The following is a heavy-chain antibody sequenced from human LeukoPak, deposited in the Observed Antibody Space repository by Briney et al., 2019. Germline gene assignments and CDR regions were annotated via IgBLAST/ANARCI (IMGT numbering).Heavy chain of an antibody. D-gene: IGHD3-10*01. V-gene: IGHV4-31*03. Sequence: SQTLSLTCTVSGGSISSGGYYWSWIRQHPGEGLEWIGYIYYSGSTYYNPSLKSRVTISVDTSKSQFSLKLSSATAADTAVYYCARGAATMVRGVIQYYFDYWGQGTLVTVSS. CDR1: GGSISSGGYY. J-gene: IGHJ4*02. CDR2: IYYSGST. CDR3: ARGAATMVRGVIQYYFDY.